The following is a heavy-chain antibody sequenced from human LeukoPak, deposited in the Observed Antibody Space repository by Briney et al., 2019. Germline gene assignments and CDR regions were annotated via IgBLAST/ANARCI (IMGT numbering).Heavy chain of an antibody. V-gene: IGHV3-33*06. D-gene: IGHD2-2*01. CDR3: AKPPPWAYQLLRYFDY. J-gene: IGHJ4*02. CDR2: IWYDGSNK. Sequence: PGGSLRLSCAASRFTFSSYGMHWVRQAPGKGLEWVAVIWYDGSNKYYADSVKGRFTISRDNSKNTLYLQMNSLRAEDTAVYYCAKPPPWAYQLLRYFDYWGQGTLVTVSS. CDR1: RFTFSSYG.